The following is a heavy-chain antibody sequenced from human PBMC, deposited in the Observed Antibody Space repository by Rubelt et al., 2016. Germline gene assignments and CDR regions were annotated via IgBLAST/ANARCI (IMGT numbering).Heavy chain of an antibody. Sequence: TFSSYAISWVRQAPGQGLEWMGRIIPILGIANYAQKFQGRVTITADKSTSTAYMEPSSLKSEDTAVYYCARGGLSELLWFGESRIDYWGQGTLVTVSS. CDR2: IIPILGIA. CDR3: ARGGLSELLWFGESRIDY. D-gene: IGHD3-10*01. J-gene: IGHJ4*02. CDR1: TFSSYA. V-gene: IGHV1-69*04.